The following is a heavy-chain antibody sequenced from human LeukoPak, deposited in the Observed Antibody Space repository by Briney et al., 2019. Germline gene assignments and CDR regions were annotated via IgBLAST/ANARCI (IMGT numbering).Heavy chain of an antibody. D-gene: IGHD2-2*01. J-gene: IGHJ6*02. CDR2: IYYSGST. Sequence: SETLSLTCTVSGGSISSGGYYWSWIRQHPGKGLEWIGYIYYSGSTYYNPSLKSRVTISVDTSKNQFSLKLSSVTAADTAVYYCARRRYCSSTSCRKDRYYYYGMDVWGQGTTVTVSS. V-gene: IGHV4-31*03. CDR1: GGSISSGGYY. CDR3: ARRRYCSSTSCRKDRYYYYGMDV.